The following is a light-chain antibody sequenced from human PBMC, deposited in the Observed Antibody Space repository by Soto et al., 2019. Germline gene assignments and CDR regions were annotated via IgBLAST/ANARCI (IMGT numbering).Light chain of an antibody. CDR1: QSVSTTY. V-gene: IGKV3-20*01. CDR2: GAS. J-gene: IGKJ1*01. Sequence: EIVFTHSPGTLSFSPVERATLSCRASQSVSTTYLAWYQQKPGQAPRLLIYGASSRATGIPDRFSGSGSGTDFTLTISRLEPEDFAVYYCQQHANSPWTFGQGTKVDIK. CDR3: QQHANSPWT.